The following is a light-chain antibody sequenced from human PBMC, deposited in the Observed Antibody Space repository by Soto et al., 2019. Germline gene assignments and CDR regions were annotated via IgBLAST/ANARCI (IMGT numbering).Light chain of an antibody. CDR3: QQYGSSPPT. Sequence: EIVLTQSPGTLSLSPGERATLSCRASQSVSSSYLAWYQQKPGQAPRLLIYGASSRATVIPDRFSGSGSGTDCTLTISRLEPEDFAVYYCQQYGSSPPTFGQGTKVEIK. V-gene: IGKV3-20*01. J-gene: IGKJ1*01. CDR1: QSVSSSY. CDR2: GAS.